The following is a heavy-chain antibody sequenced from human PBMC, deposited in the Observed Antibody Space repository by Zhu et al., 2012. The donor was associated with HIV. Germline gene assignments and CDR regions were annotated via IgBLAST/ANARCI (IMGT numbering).Heavy chain of an antibody. CDR1: GDSISSFNYY. CDR2: IYYSGTT. V-gene: IGHV4-39*07. D-gene: IGHD1-26*01. Sequence: QVQLQESGPGLVRPSETLSLTCTVSGDSISSFNYYWAWIRQPPGKGLEWIGNIYYSGTTYYNPSPKSRVTISVDTSKNQFSLKLSSVTAADTAVFYCASLNSRYSGTRAYFESWGQGTLVTVSS. J-gene: IGHJ4*02. CDR3: ASLNSRYSGTRAYFES.